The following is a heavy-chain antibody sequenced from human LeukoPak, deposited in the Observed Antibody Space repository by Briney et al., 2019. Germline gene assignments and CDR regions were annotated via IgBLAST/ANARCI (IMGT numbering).Heavy chain of an antibody. J-gene: IGHJ6*03. CDR3: ARLVGWDYYMDV. CDR1: GGSISSYY. Sequence: SETLSLTCTVSGGSISSYYWSWIRQPPGKGLEWIGYIYTSGSTNYNPSLKSRVTISVDTSKNQFSLKLSSVTAADTAVYYCARLVGWDYYMDVWGKGTTVTVSS. D-gene: IGHD2-8*02. CDR2: IYTSGST. V-gene: IGHV4-4*09.